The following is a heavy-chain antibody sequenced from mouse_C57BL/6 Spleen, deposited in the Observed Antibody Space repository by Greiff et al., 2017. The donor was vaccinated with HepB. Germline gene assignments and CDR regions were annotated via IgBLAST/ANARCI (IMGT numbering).Heavy chain of an antibody. CDR2: ISYDGSN. Sequence: EVQLQESGPGLVKPSQSLSLTCSVTGYSITSGYYWNWIRQFPGNKLEWMGYISYDGSNNYNPSLKNRISITRDTSKNQFFLKLNSVTTEDTATYYCARRTAMYYWGQGTSVTVSS. CDR1: GYSITSGYY. J-gene: IGHJ4*01. V-gene: IGHV3-6*01. CDR3: ARRTAMYY.